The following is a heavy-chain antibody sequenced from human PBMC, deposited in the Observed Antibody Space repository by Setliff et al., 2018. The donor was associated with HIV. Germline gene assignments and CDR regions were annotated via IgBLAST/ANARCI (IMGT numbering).Heavy chain of an antibody. J-gene: IGHJ4*02. CDR2: ISAYNGNT. CDR3: TRDLGSSGWLSFFDY. CDR1: GYTFTSYG. Sequence: ASVKVSCKASGYTFTSYGISWVRQAPGQGPEWMGWISAYNGNTNYAQKLQGRVTMTTDTSTNTAYMELRSRRSDDTAIYYCTRDLGSSGWLSFFDYWGQGTLVTVSS. V-gene: IGHV1-18*01. D-gene: IGHD6-19*01.